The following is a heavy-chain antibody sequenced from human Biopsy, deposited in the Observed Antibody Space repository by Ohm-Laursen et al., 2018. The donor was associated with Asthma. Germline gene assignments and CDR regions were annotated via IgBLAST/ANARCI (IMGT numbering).Heavy chain of an antibody. CDR1: GFSFDNYF. J-gene: IGHJ4*02. CDR3: ARARETTNYGDSDFDI. CDR2: INPSGAGT. D-gene: IGHD2-8*01. V-gene: IGHV1-46*02. Sequence: ASVKVSCKGSGFSFDNYFMHWVRQAPGQGLEWMGIINPSGAGTRYAEKFRGRLIVTRDASTRTAFMDLRSLRSDDTAIYLCARARETTNYGDSDFDIWGQGTLITVSS.